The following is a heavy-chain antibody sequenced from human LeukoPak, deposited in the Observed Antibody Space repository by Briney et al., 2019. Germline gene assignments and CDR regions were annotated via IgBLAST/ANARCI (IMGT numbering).Heavy chain of an antibody. CDR1: GFTFSSYG. J-gene: IGHJ3*02. D-gene: IGHD3-22*01. Sequence: GGSLRLSCAASGFTFSSYGMHWVRQAPGKGLEWVAVISYDGSNKYYADPVKGRFTISRDNSKNTLYLQMNSLRAEDTAVYYCAKAHPTYYDSSGYDAFDIWGQGTMVTVSS. CDR3: AKAHPTYYDSSGYDAFDI. CDR2: ISYDGSNK. V-gene: IGHV3-30*18.